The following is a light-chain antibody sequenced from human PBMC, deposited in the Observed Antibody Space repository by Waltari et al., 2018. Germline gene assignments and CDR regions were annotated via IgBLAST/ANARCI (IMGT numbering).Light chain of an antibody. CDR2: DVS. Sequence: QSALTQPASVSGSPGQSITISCTGTSSDVGGYNYVPWYQQHPGKAPKLMLYDVSNPPSGVSNRFSGSKSGNTASLTISGLQAEDEAYYYCSSYTSSSTWVFGGGTKLTVL. CDR3: SSYTSSSTWV. CDR1: SSDVGGYNY. J-gene: IGLJ3*02. V-gene: IGLV2-14*03.